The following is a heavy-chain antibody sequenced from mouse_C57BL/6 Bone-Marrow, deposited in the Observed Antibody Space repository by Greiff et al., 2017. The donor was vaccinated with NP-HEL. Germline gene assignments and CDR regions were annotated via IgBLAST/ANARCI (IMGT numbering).Heavy chain of an antibody. J-gene: IGHJ2*01. D-gene: IGHD1-1*01. Sequence: VQLQQPGAELVMPGASVKLSCKASGYTFTSYWMHWVKQRPGQGLEWIGEIDPSDSYTNYNQKFKGKSTVTVDKSSSTAYMQLSSLTSEDSAVYYCAVYYYGSFFDDWSQGTTLTVAS. V-gene: IGHV1-69*01. CDR2: IDPSDSYT. CDR1: GYTFTSYW. CDR3: AVYYYGSFFDD.